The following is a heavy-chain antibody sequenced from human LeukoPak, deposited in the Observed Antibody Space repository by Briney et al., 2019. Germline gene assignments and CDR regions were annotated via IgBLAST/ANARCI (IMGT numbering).Heavy chain of an antibody. Sequence: GRSLRLSCAASGFTFSSYGMHWVRQAPGKGLEWVAVIWYDGSNKYYADSVKGRFTISRDNSKNPLYLQMNSLRTEETALYYCAKDIGGYSFAAEYWGQGTLVTVSS. V-gene: IGHV3-33*03. CDR2: IWYDGSNK. CDR1: GFTFSSYG. D-gene: IGHD5-18*01. J-gene: IGHJ4*02. CDR3: AKDIGGYSFAAEY.